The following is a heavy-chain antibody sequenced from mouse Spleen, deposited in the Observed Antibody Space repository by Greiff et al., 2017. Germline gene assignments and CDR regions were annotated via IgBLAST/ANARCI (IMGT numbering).Heavy chain of an antibody. CDR2: IDPETGGT. Sequence: QVQLKQSGAELVRPGASVTLSCKASGYTFTDYEMHWVKQTPVHGLEWIGAIDPETGGTAYNQKFKGKAILTADKSSSTAYMELRSLTSEDSAVYYCTRRNPYFDYWGQGTTLTVSS. J-gene: IGHJ2*01. CDR3: TRRNPYFDY. V-gene: IGHV1-15*01. CDR1: GYTFTDYE.